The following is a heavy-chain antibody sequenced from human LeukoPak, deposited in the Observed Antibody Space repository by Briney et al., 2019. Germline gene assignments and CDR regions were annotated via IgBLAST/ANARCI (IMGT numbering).Heavy chain of an antibody. J-gene: IGHJ4*02. CDR2: ISWDSNSA. Sequence: QAGTSLRLSCAASGFSFGDFAMHWDRQAPGKGPEWVSSISWDSNSASYLNSVKGRFTISRDNAKNSVFLQINSLRLDDTAFYYCVKSRPQGGTHFDQWGQGALVTVSS. D-gene: IGHD3/OR15-3a*01. CDR3: VKSRPQGGTHFDQ. CDR1: GFSFGDFA. V-gene: IGHV3-9*01.